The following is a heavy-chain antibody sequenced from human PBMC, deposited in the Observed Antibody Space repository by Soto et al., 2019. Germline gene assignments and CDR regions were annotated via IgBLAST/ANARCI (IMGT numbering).Heavy chain of an antibody. CDR2: IYWNNDQ. D-gene: IGHD1-1*01. J-gene: IGHJ4*02. CDR1: GFSLTTSGVT. CDR3: AHSSGRRGAFDY. Sequence: SGPTLVNPTETLTLTCTFSGFSLTTSGVTVGWIRQLPGKALEWLALIYWNNDQRYSPSLKSRLTITKDTSRNQVVLTMTNMDPVDTATYFCAHSSGRRGAFDYWGREPWSPSPQ. V-gene: IGHV2-5*01.